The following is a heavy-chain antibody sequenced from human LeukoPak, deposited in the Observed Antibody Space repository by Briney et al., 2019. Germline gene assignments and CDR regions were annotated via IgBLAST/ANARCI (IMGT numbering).Heavy chain of an antibody. CDR1: GDSVSNNSAA. Sequence: PSQTLSLTCAISGDSVSNNSAAWNWIRQSPSRGLEWLGRTYYRSKWYNDYAVAVKSRITINPDTSKNQFSLQLNSLTPVDTAVYYCARVDCSGGSCSMGFDPWGQGTLVTVSS. V-gene: IGHV6-1*01. CDR2: TYYRSKWYN. D-gene: IGHD2-15*01. J-gene: IGHJ5*02. CDR3: ARVDCSGGSCSMGFDP.